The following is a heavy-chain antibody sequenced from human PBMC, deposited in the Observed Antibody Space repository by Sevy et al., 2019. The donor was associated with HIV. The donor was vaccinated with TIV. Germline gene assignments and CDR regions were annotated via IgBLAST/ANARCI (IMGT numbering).Heavy chain of an antibody. D-gene: IGHD2-2*01. CDR2: IIPILGIA. V-gene: IGHV1-69*10. J-gene: IGHJ1*01. Sequence: ASVKVSCKASGGTFSSYAISWVRQAPGQGLEWMGGIIPILGIANYAQKFQGRVTITADKSTSTAYMELSSLRSEDTAVYYCASTVVPAAIGISGSLQHWGQGPLVTVSS. CDR3: ASTVVPAAIGISGSLQH. CDR1: GGTFSSYA.